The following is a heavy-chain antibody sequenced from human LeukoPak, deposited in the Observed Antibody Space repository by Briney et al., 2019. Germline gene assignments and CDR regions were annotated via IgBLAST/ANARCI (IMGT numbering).Heavy chain of an antibody. CDR3: ASRYFDWLSYFDY. D-gene: IGHD3-9*01. CDR2: IYYSGST. V-gene: IGHV4-39*01. J-gene: IGHJ4*02. Sequence: SSETLSLTCTVSGGSISSSSYYWGWIRQPPGKGLEWIGSIYYSGSTYYNPSLKSRVTISVDTSKNQFSLKLSSVTAADTAVYYCASRYFDWLSYFDYWGQGTLVTVSS. CDR1: GGSISSSSYY.